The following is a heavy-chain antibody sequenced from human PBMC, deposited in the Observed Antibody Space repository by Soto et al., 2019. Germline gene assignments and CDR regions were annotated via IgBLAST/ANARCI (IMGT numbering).Heavy chain of an antibody. Sequence: ASVKVSCKASGYTFTSYDINWVRQASGQGLEWMGWMNPNTGKTGYAQKFQGRVTMTRDISISTAYMELSSLRSEDTAVYYCATCYGSGICMDVWGQGTTVTVSS. J-gene: IGHJ6*02. CDR2: MNPNTGKT. D-gene: IGHD3-10*01. CDR3: ATCYGSGICMDV. CDR1: GYTFTSYD. V-gene: IGHV1-8*01.